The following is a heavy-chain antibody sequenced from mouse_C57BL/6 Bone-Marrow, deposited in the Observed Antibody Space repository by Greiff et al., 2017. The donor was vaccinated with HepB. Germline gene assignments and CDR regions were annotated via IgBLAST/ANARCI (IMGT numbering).Heavy chain of an antibody. CDR2: ISSGSSTI. V-gene: IGHV5-17*01. J-gene: IGHJ4*01. CDR1: GFTFSDYG. CDR3: AMAAMDY. Sequence: EVKLMESGGGLVKPGGSLKLSCAASGFTFSDYGMHWVRQAPEKGLEWVAYISSGSSTIYYADTVKGRFTISRDNAKNTLFLQMTSLRSEDTAIYYCAMAAMDYWGQGTSVTVSS. D-gene: IGHD1-1*02.